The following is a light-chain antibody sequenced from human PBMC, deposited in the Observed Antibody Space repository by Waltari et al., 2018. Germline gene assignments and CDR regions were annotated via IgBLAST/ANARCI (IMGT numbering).Light chain of an antibody. CDR2: DAS. V-gene: IGKV1-33*01. Sequence: DIQMTQSPSSLSASVGDRVTLTCQASQDISNYLNLYQQKPGKAPKLPIYDASNLETGVPSRFSGSGSGTDFTFTISSLQPEDIATYYCQQYDNLPLTFGGGTKVEIK. CDR3: QQYDNLPLT. J-gene: IGKJ4*01. CDR1: QDISNY.